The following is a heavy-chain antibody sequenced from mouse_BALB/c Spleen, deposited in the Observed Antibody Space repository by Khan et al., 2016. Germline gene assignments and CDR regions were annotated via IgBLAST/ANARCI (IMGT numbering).Heavy chain of an antibody. J-gene: IGHJ4*01. D-gene: IGHD2-13*01. Sequence: QIQLVQSGPELKKPGETVKISCKAAEYTFTNYGMNWVKQAPGKGLKWMGWINTNTGEPTYAEEFKGRFAFSLEASASTAYLQINNLKNEDSATELCARTGDYPYNAMDNWGQGTSVTVSS. CDR3: ARTGDYPYNAMDN. CDR2: INTNTGEP. V-gene: IGHV9-3*02. CDR1: EYTFTNYG.